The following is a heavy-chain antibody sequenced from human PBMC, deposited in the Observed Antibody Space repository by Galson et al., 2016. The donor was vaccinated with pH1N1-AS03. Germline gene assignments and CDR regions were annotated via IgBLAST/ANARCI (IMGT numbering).Heavy chain of an antibody. CDR3: ARQVWISWWWFDP. CDR1: GVSVSSGNYY. J-gene: IGHJ5*02. Sequence: SLTCSVSGVSVSSGNYYWTWIRQPAGKGLEWIGRIYSGARAANYNPSLKSRATISLDTSQNQFSLILNSVTAADTAVYYCARQVWISWWWFDPWGQGTLVTVSS. CDR2: IYSGARAA. V-gene: IGHV4-61*02. D-gene: IGHD5-12*01.